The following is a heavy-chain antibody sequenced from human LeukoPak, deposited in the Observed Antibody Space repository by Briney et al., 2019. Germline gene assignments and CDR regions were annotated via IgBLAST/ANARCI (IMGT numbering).Heavy chain of an antibody. J-gene: IGHJ4*02. D-gene: IGHD3-22*01. CDR2: IIPIFGTA. CDR3: ARDYYDNNGYLSRDY. CDR1: GGTFSSYA. V-gene: IGHV1-69*05. Sequence: SVKVSCKASGGTFSSYAISWVRQAPGQGLEWMGGIIPIFGTANYAQKFQGRVTITTDESTSTAYMELSSLRSEDTAVYYCARDYYDNNGYLSRDYWGQGTRVIVSS.